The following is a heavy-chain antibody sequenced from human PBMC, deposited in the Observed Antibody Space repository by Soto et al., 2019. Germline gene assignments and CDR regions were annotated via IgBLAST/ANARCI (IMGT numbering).Heavy chain of an antibody. Sequence: GGALRLSCKASGFMFNNSAMTWVRQAPGQGLQWVASVSDNGGSRGGTYYADSVKGRFTISRDNSKNTLYLQLDSLTGADTAVYYCARAKAVVIAALDIWGQGTMVTVSS. CDR3: ARAKAVVIAALDI. CDR2: VSDNGGSRGGT. V-gene: IGHV3-23*01. D-gene: IGHD2-21*01. CDR1: GFMFNNSA. J-gene: IGHJ3*02.